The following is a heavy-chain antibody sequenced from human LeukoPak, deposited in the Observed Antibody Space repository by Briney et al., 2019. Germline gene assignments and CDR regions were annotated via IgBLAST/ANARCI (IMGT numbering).Heavy chain of an antibody. J-gene: IGHJ4*02. CDR2: MSGSGGST. CDR1: GFTFSSYA. CDR3: ATSDDSAATY. D-gene: IGHD6-25*01. V-gene: IGHV3-23*01. Sequence: SGGSLRLSCAASGFTFSSYAMSWVRQAPGKGLEWVSSMSGSGGSTYYADSVKGRFTISRDNSKNTLYLQMNSLRAEDTAVYYCATSDDSAATYWGQGTLVTVSS.